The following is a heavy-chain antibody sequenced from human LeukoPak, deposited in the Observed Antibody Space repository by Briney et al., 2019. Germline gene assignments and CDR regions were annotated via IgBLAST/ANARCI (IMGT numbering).Heavy chain of an antibody. J-gene: IGHJ4*02. Sequence: PSETLSLTCTVSGGSISSGGYYWSWIRQHPGKGLEWIGYIYYSGSTYYNPSLKSRVTISVDASKNQFSLKLSSVTAADAAVYYCARERYSSLNWGQGTLVTVSS. CDR2: IYYSGST. CDR1: GGSISSGGYY. V-gene: IGHV4-31*03. CDR3: ARERYSSLN. D-gene: IGHD6-19*01.